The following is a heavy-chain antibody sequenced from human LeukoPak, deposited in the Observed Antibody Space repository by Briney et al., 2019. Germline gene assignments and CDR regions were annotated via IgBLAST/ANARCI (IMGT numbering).Heavy chain of an antibody. V-gene: IGHV4-4*07. CDR2: ISSSGST. CDR3: ARRVAGSGYRDY. D-gene: IGHD3-22*01. J-gene: IGHJ4*02. CDR1: GGSISTYY. Sequence: PSETLSLTCTVSGGSISTYYWSWIRQPAGKGLEWIGRISSSGSTNYNPSLKSRVTISVDTSKNQFSLKLSSVTAADTADYYCARRVAGSGYRDYWGQGILVTVSS.